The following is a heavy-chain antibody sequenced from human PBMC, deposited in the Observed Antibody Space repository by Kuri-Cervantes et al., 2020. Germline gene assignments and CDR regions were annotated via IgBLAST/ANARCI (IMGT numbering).Heavy chain of an antibody. J-gene: IGHJ4*02. CDR1: GGSITSTSYY. D-gene: IGHD5-12*01. CDR2: IYYSGST. Sequence: SETLSLTCTVSGGSITSTSYYWGWIRQPPGKELGWIGSIYYSGSTYYNPSLKSRVTISVDTSKNQFSLKLSSVPAADTAVYYCARGREWLRSRPFDYWGQGTLVTVSS. V-gene: IGHV4-39*07. CDR3: ARGREWLRSRPFDY.